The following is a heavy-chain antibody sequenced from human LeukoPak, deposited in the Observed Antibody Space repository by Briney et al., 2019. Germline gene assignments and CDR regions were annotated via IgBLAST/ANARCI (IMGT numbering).Heavy chain of an antibody. J-gene: IGHJ6*03. CDR3: ARDPYNGYYGDDYYYYMDV. D-gene: IGHD4-17*01. CDR2: LSYTGDST. V-gene: IGHV3-23*01. CDR1: GFTFSSFG. Sequence: GGSLRLSCAASGFTFSSFGMSWVRQAPGKGLEWVSGLSYTGDSTYYADSVKGRFTISRDNAKNSLSLQMNSLRAEDTAVYYCARDPYNGYYGDDYYYYMDVWGKGTTVTISS.